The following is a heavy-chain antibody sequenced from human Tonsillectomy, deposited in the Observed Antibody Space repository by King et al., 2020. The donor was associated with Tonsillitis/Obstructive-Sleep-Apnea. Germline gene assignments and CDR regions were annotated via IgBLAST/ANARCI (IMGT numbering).Heavy chain of an antibody. J-gene: IGHJ4*02. CDR2: IYWDDDK. CDR3: AHINLYYDSSGYYYSDYYFDY. D-gene: IGHD3-22*01. CDR1: GFSLSTSRVG. V-gene: IGHV2-5*02. Sequence: VTLKESGPTLVKPTQTLTLTCTFSGFSLSTSRVGVGWIRQPPGKALEWLALIYWDDDKRYSPSLKSRLTITKDTSKNQVVLTMTNMDPVDTATYYCAHINLYYDSSGYYYSDYYFDYWGQGTLVTVSS.